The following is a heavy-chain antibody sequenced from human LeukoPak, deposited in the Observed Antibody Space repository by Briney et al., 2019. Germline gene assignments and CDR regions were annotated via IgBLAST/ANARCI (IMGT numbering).Heavy chain of an antibody. Sequence: SETLSLTCAVSGYSISSGYYWGWIRQPAGKGLEWIGRIYTSGSTNYNPSLKSRVTISVDTSKNQFSLKLSSVTAADTAVYYCARELRYFDRLGFDYWGQGTLVTVSS. V-gene: IGHV4-61*02. J-gene: IGHJ4*02. D-gene: IGHD3-9*01. CDR3: ARELRYFDRLGFDY. CDR2: IYTSGST. CDR1: GYSISSGYY.